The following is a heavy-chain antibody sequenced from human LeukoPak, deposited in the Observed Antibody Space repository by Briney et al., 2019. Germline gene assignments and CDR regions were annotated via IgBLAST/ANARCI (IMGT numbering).Heavy chain of an antibody. D-gene: IGHD5-24*01. CDR1: GFTFSDYS. Sequence: GGSLRLSCVASGFTFSDYSMDWVRQAPGAGLEWISYISKNSGSIDYADSVRGRFTVSRDNAKNSLHLQMNSLRVEDMAIYYCARGRNAGGLAYWGQGVLVTVSS. CDR3: ARGRNAGGLAY. J-gene: IGHJ4*02. V-gene: IGHV3-48*04. CDR2: ISKNSGSI.